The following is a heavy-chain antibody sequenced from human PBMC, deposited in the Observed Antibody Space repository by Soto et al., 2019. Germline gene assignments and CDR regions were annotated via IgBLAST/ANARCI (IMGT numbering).Heavy chain of an antibody. Sequence: EVQLLESGGGLVQPGGSLRLSCAASGFTFSSYAMSWVRQAPGKGLEWVSAISGSGGSTYYADFVKGRFTISRDNSKNTLYLQMNSLRAEDTAVYYCAKAGPPYDSSGYYLDYWGQGTLVTVSS. CDR1: GFTFSSYA. D-gene: IGHD3-22*01. CDR3: AKAGPPYDSSGYYLDY. V-gene: IGHV3-23*01. J-gene: IGHJ4*02. CDR2: ISGSGGST.